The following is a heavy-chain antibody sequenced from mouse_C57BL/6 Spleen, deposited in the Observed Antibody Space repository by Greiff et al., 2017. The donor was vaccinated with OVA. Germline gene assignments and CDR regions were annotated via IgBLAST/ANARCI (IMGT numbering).Heavy chain of an antibody. D-gene: IGHD1-1*01. CDR1: GFNIKDDY. J-gene: IGHJ2*01. CDR3: TTRDTTVIFDY. CDR2: IDPENGDT. V-gene: IGHV14-4*01. Sequence: EVQLQQSGAELVRPGASVKLSCTASGFNIKDDYMHWVKQRPEQGLEWIGWIDPENGDTEYASKFQGKATITADTSSNTAYLQLSSLTSEDTAVYYCTTRDTTVIFDYWGQGTTLTVSS.